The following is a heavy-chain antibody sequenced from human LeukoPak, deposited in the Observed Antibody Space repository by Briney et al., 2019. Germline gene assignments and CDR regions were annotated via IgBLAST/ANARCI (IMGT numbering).Heavy chain of an antibody. CDR2: IDPSDSYS. CDR3: ARPPSRGSSLILDY. V-gene: IGHV5-10-1*01. Sequence: LGESLKISCKGSGYSFTSYWISWVRQMPGKGLAWMGRIDPSDSYSNYSPSFQGHVTISADKSISTAYLQWSSLKASDTAMYYCARPPSRGSSLILDYWGQGTLVTVSS. D-gene: IGHD6-13*01. CDR1: GYSFTSYW. J-gene: IGHJ4*02.